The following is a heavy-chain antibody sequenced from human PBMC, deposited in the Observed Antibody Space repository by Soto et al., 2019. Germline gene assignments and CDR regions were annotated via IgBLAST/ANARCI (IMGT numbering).Heavy chain of an antibody. D-gene: IGHD2-2*01. CDR2: ISNSDYT. Sequence: PGGSLRLSCTVSGFAFNNYGINWVRQAPGKGLEWVSSISNSDYTYYSDSVKGRFTISRDNAKSSVSLQMNTLRVEDTAVYYCAREDSIIIPAASDFWGHGTMITV. V-gene: IGHV3-21*01. CDR3: AREDSIIIPAASDF. J-gene: IGHJ4*01. CDR1: GFAFNNYG.